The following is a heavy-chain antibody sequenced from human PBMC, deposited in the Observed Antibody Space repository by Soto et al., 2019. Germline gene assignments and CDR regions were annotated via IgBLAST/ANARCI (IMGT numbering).Heavy chain of an antibody. V-gene: IGHV1-18*01. CDR1: GYTFTSYG. D-gene: IGHD3-22*01. J-gene: IGHJ6*02. CDR3: ARTYYYDSSGPYGMDV. Sequence: QVQLVQSGAEVKKPGASVKVSCKASGYTFTSYGISWVRQAPGQGLEWMGWISAYNGNTNYAQKFQGRVTMTRNTSISTAYMELSSLRSEDTAVYYCARTYYYDSSGPYGMDVWGQGTTVTVSS. CDR2: ISAYNGNT.